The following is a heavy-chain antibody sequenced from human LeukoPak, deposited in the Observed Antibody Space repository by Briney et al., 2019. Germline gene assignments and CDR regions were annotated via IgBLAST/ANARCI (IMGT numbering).Heavy chain of an antibody. Sequence: ASVKVSCKASGGTFSSYAISWVRQAPGQGLEWMGWMNPNSGNTGYAQKFQGRVTITRNTSISTAYMELSSLRSEDTAVYYCARSYSGSYYYYMDVWGKGTTVTVSS. D-gene: IGHD1-26*01. V-gene: IGHV1-8*03. CDR3: ARSYSGSYYYYMDV. CDR1: GGTFSSYA. CDR2: MNPNSGNT. J-gene: IGHJ6*03.